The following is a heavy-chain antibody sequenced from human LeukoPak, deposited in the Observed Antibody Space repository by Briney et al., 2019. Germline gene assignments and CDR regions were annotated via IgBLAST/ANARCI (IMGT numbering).Heavy chain of an antibody. V-gene: IGHV3-7*01. J-gene: IGHJ4*02. CDR1: GFAFSSHR. Sequence: GGPLRLSRAASGFAFSSHRKIWVRQATGKGLEWVAIINQDGSKKSSADSAKGRSTISRDNAKNLLYLQVNSRRAGNTAGYYCARGPGWGALDHWGQGTLVTVS. CDR3: ARGPGWGALDH. D-gene: IGHD3-16*01. CDR2: INQDGSKK.